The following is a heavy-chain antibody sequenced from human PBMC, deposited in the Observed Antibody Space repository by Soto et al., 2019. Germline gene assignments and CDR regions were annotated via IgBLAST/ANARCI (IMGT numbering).Heavy chain of an antibody. J-gene: IGHJ4*02. Sequence: TSETLSLTCTVSGGSISSYYWSWIRQPPGKGLEWIGYIYYSGSTNYNPSLKSRVTISVDTSKNQFSLKLSSVTAADTAVYYCARGGSSGWYRGDDYWGQGTLVTVS. V-gene: IGHV4-59*01. CDR1: GGSISSYY. D-gene: IGHD6-19*01. CDR3: ARGGSSGWYRGDDY. CDR2: IYYSGST.